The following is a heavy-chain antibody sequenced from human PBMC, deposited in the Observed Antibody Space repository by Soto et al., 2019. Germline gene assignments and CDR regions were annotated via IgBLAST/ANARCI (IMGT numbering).Heavy chain of an antibody. J-gene: IGHJ6*02. CDR1: GFTSNTYG. CDR2: ISYDGSTK. V-gene: IGHV3-30*03. CDR3: ARVAGTDSYYGMAV. Sequence: GGSLRLSCPTSGFTSNTYGRHWVRQAPGKRLEWLAFISYDGSTKYYADCVKGRFTISRDSSKNTLYLQINILGAEDTAVYYCARVAGTDSYYGMAVGGQGSTVTVSS. D-gene: IGHD6-19*01.